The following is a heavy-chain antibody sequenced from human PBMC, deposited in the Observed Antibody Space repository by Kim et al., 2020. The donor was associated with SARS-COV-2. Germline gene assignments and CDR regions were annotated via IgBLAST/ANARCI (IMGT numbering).Heavy chain of an antibody. Sequence: SETLSLTCTVSGGSISSYYWSWIRQPPGKGLEWIGYIYYSGSTNYNPSLKSRVTISVDTSKNKFSLKLSSVTAADTAVYYCARRYCSGGSCYWEGSAIGNYYFDYGGQGTLVTVSS. CDR1: GGSISSYY. CDR2: IYYSGST. D-gene: IGHD2-15*01. CDR3: ARRYCSGGSCYWEGSAIGNYYFDY. V-gene: IGHV4-59*13. J-gene: IGHJ4*02.